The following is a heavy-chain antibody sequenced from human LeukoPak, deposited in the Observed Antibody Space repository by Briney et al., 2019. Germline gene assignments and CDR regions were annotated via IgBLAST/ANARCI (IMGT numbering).Heavy chain of an antibody. CDR2: INHSGST. Sequence: SETLSLTCAVYGGSFSGYYWSWIRQPPGKGLEWIGEINHSGSTNYNPSLKSRVTTSVDTSKNQFSLKLSSVTAADTAVYYCARGPNPDYWGQGTLVTVSS. CDR1: GGSFSGYY. J-gene: IGHJ4*02. CDR3: ARGPNPDY. V-gene: IGHV4-34*01.